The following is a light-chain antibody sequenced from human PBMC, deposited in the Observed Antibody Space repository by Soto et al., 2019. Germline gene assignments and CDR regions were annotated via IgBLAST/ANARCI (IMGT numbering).Light chain of an antibody. Sequence: EIVLTQSPGTLSLSPGERATLSCRASQSVSSSYLAWYQQKPGQAPRLLIYGASSRATGIPDRSSGSGSGTGFTLTISRLEPEDFAVYYCQQYGSSPWTFGQGTKV. CDR3: QQYGSSPWT. J-gene: IGKJ1*01. CDR2: GAS. V-gene: IGKV3-20*01. CDR1: QSVSSSY.